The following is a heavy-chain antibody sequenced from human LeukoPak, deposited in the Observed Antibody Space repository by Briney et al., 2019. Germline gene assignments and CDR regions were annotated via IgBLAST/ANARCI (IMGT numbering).Heavy chain of an antibody. CDR3: ARGTGNWNYRV. CDR2: INHSGST. CDR1: GEPFNGYY. Sequence: SETLSLTCAVYGEPFNGYYWNWIRQSPGKGLEWIGEINHSGSTNYNPSLKSRVTISVDTSKNQFSLKLNSVTAADTAVYYCARGTGNWNYRVWGQGTLVTVSS. J-gene: IGHJ4*02. V-gene: IGHV4-34*01. D-gene: IGHD1-7*01.